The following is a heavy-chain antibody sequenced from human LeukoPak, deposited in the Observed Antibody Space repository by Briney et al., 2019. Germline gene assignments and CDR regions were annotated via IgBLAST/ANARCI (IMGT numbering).Heavy chain of an antibody. Sequence: PGGSLRLSCAASGFTFSSYAMSWVRQAPGKGLEWVSAISGSGGSTYYADSVKGRFTISGDNSKNTLYLQMNSLRAEDTAIFYCVKGVTMVRGSREFDFWGQGTLVTVSS. CDR1: GFTFSSYA. J-gene: IGHJ4*02. CDR3: VKGVTMVRGSREFDF. D-gene: IGHD3-10*01. V-gene: IGHV3-23*01. CDR2: ISGSGGST.